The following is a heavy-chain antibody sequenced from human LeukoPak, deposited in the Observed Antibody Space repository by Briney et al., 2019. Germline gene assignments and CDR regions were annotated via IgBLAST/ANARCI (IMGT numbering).Heavy chain of an antibody. CDR1: GYSISSGYY. V-gene: IGHV4-38-2*01. Sequence: SETLSLTRALSGYSISSGYYWGWIRQPPGKGLEWIGSIYHSGSTYYNPSLKSRVTISVDTSKNQFSLKLSSVTAADTAVYYYARVYSSGWLGTDYWGQGTLVTVSS. J-gene: IGHJ4*02. CDR2: IYHSGST. D-gene: IGHD6-19*01. CDR3: ARVYSSGWLGTDY.